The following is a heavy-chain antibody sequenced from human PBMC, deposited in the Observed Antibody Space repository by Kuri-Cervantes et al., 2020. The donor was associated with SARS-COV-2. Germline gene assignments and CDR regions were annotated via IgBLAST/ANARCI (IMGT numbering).Heavy chain of an antibody. Sequence: WDTLTLPCNVSGGSTSSYYWSWIRQPPGKGLGWIGYIYDSGSANYNPSLKSGVTISVDTSKNLHSLKLSSVTAADTAVYYCARGPGLLCPDYWGHGTLVTVSS. CDR3: ARGPGLLCPDY. D-gene: IGHD3-10*01. J-gene: IGHJ4*01. CDR2: IYDSGSA. V-gene: IGHV4-59*01. CDR1: GGSTSSYY.